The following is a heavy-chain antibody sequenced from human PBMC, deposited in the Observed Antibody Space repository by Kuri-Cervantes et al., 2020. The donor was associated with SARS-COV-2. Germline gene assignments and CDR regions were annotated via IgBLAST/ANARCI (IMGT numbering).Heavy chain of an antibody. V-gene: IGHV3-7*01. CDR2: MKRDGSEK. CDR1: GFTFSSDW. CDR3: AGGYSSGWPDH. D-gene: IGHD6-19*01. Sequence: GESLKISCAASGFTFSSDWMTWVRKAPGKGLEWVASMKRDGSEKYYVDSVKGRFTISRDNAKNSLDLKMNSLRPDDTAVYYCAGGYSSGWPDHWGQGTLVTVSS. J-gene: IGHJ5*02.